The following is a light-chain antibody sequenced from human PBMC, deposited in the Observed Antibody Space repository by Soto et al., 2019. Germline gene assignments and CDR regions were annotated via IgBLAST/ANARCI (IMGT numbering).Light chain of an antibody. CDR2: AAS. CDR1: QGIGSY. CDR3: QQLNSYPIT. V-gene: IGKV1-9*01. J-gene: IGKJ5*01. Sequence: IQLTQSPSSLSASVGDRVTITCRASQGIGSYLAWYQQKPGKAPMLLIYAASTLQSGVPSRFSGSGSGTDFTLTISSLQPEDFATYYCQQLNSYPITFGQGTRLEIK.